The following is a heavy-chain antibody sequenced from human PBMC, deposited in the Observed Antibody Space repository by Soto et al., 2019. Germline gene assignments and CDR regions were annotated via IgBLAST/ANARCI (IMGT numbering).Heavy chain of an antibody. CDR3: ARGKSKGIAAYDAFDI. J-gene: IGHJ3*02. V-gene: IGHV3-7*01. D-gene: IGHD6-13*01. CDR2: IKQDGSEK. CDR1: GFTFSSYW. Sequence: GGSLRLSCAASGFTFSSYWMSWVRQAPGKGLEWVANIKQDGSEKYYVDSVKGRFTISRDNAKNSLYLQMNSLRAEDTAVYYCARGKSKGIAAYDAFDIWGQGTMVTVSS.